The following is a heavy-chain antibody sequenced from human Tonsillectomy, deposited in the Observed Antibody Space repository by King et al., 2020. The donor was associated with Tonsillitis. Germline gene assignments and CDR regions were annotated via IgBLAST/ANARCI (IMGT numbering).Heavy chain of an antibody. CDR1: GITFSGYA. Sequence: VQLQESGGGLVQPGGSLRLSCAASGITFSGYAMSWVRQAPGKGLEWVSSISGRGGSTYDADSVTGRVTISRDNAKNTLYLQMNSLRAEDTAIYYCAKSGSGRATISNYMDVWGKGTTVTVSS. CDR2: ISGRGGST. V-gene: IGHV3-23*01. J-gene: IGHJ6*03. CDR3: AKSGSGRATISNYMDV. D-gene: IGHD5-24*01.